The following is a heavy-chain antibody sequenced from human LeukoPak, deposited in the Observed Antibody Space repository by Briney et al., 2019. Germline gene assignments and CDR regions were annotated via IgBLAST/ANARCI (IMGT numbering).Heavy chain of an antibody. CDR3: ARVSRYYFDY. V-gene: IGHV1-69*13. Sequence: GASVKVSCKASGGTFSSYAISWVRQAPGQGLEWMGGIIPIFGTANYAQKFQGRVTITADESTNTAYMELSSLRSGDTAVYYCARVSRYYFDYWGQGTLVTVSS. J-gene: IGHJ4*02. CDR2: IIPIFGTA. CDR1: GGTFSSYA.